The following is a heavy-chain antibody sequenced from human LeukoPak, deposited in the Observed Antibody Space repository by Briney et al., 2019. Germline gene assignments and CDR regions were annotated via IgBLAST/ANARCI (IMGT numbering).Heavy chain of an antibody. Sequence: PGGSLRLSCAASGFAFSTSNMIWIRQTPGKGLEWVSSISSGSTYIYYADSLKGRFTVSRDNAKSSLSLQMNSLRVEDTAVYYCAYLADYVFGSASWGIDYWGQGTLVPVSS. V-gene: IGHV3-21*01. J-gene: IGHJ4*02. CDR1: GFAFSTSN. CDR2: ISSGSTYI. D-gene: IGHD3-16*01. CDR3: AYLADYVFGSASWGIDY.